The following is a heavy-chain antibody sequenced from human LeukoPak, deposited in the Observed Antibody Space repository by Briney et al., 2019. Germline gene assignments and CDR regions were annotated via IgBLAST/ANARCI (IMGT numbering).Heavy chain of an antibody. CDR1: GDPINSHY. Sequence: SETLSLTCTVSGDPINSHYWSWIRQPPGKRLEWLGFIYYGGATNDNPSLLGRASISIDTSKNQFSLRLTSVTATDTAVYYCAGARDTYWGYYFDSWGRGTLVTVAS. V-gene: IGHV4-59*11. CDR3: AGARDTYWGYYFDS. CDR2: IYYGGAT. D-gene: IGHD3-16*01. J-gene: IGHJ4*02.